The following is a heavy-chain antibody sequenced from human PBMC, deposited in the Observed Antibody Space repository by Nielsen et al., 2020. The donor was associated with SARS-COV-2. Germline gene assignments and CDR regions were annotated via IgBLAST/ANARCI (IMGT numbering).Heavy chain of an antibody. Sequence: ALVKVSCKASGYTFTSYDINWVRQATGQGLEWMGWMNPNSGNTGYAQKFQGRVTMTRNTSISTAYMELSSLRSEDTAVYYCARGRTRNERTIFGVVTYRYGMDVWGQGTTVTVSS. CDR2: MNPNSGNT. D-gene: IGHD3-3*01. J-gene: IGHJ6*02. V-gene: IGHV1-8*01. CDR3: ARGRTRNERTIFGVVTYRYGMDV. CDR1: GYTFTSYD.